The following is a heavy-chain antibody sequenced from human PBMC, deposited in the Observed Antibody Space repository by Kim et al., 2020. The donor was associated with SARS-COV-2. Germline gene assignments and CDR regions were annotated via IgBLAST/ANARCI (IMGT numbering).Heavy chain of an antibody. CDR3: AKDVSSSDYVWGNAK. CDR2: ISGDGGST. CDR1: GFTFDDYA. V-gene: IGHV3-43*02. Sequence: GGSLRLSCAASGFTFDDYAMHWVRQAPGKGLEWVSLISGDGGSTYYADSVKGRFTISRDNSKNSLYLQMNSLRTEDTALYYCAKDVSSSDYVWGNAKWGQGTLVTVSS. J-gene: IGHJ4*02. D-gene: IGHD3-16*01.